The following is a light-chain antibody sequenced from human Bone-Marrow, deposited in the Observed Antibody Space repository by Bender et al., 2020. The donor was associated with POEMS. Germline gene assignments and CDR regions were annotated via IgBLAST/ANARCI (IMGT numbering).Light chain of an antibody. CDR2: TNN. CDR1: GSNIGGYP. CDR3: CSYADSSTLV. J-gene: IGLJ1*01. V-gene: IGLV1-44*01. Sequence: QSVLTQPPSASGTPGQRVTISCSGSGSNIGGYPVNWYQQLPGTAPRLLIYTNNERPSGVPDRFSGSKSGTSASLAITGLQAEDEADYYCCSYADSSTLVFGTGTKVTVL.